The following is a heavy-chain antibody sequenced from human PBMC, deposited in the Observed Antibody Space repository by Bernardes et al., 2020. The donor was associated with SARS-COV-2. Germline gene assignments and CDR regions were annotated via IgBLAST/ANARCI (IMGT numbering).Heavy chain of an antibody. Sequence: GSLKLSCAASGFSFSDHHMDWVRQAPGKGVEWNGRIRNKGSDYTTKNAAAGEGRFTISRDDSRDSLYLQMNSLKAEDTAIYYCAREVPKYRDSDGYAHYYYAMDVWGHGTTVTVSS. J-gene: IGHJ6*02. D-gene: IGHD3-22*01. CDR2: IRNKGSDYTT. V-gene: IGHV3-72*01. CDR3: AREVPKYRDSDGYAHYYYAMDV. CDR1: GFSFSDHH.